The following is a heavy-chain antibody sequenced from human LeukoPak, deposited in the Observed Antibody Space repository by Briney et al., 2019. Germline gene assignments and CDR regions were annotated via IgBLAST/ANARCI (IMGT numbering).Heavy chain of an antibody. CDR1: GYTFTGYY. D-gene: IGHD3-10*01. Sequence: ASVKVSCKASGYTFTGYYMHWVRQAPGQGLEWMGWINPNSGGTNYAQKFQGRVTMTRNTPISTAYMELSSLRSEDTAVYYCARGDATMVRGVIIIPFDYWGQGTLVTVSS. J-gene: IGHJ4*02. CDR2: INPNSGGT. CDR3: ARGDATMVRGVIIIPFDY. V-gene: IGHV1-2*02.